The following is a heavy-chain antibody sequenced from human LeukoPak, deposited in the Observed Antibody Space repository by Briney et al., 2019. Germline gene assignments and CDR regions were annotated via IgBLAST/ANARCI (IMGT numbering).Heavy chain of an antibody. Sequence: PGGSLRLSCAASGFTVSSSYMTWVRQAPGKGLEWVSIIYSSGNTYYADSVQGRFTISRDNSKNTLYLQMNSLRAEGTAVYHCASSREATSNWFVYWGQGTLVTVSS. CDR1: GFTVSSSY. J-gene: IGHJ5*01. V-gene: IGHV3-66*01. CDR3: ASSREATSNWFVY. D-gene: IGHD2-2*01. CDR2: IYSSGNT.